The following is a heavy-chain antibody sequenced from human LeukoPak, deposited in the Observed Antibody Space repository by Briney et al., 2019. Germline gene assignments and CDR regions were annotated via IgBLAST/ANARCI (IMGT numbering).Heavy chain of an antibody. CDR3: AKAMYDSSGYPHYFDY. D-gene: IGHD3-22*01. CDR1: GLTCHDYA. CDR2: ITWNSGSK. V-gene: IGHV3-9*01. J-gene: IGHJ4*02. Sequence: GRSLRLSCASAGLTCHDYAKHWVRQAPGRGLEWGSGITWNSGSKGYAESAKGGFTISRDNAKNSLYLQVKSLSAEDAALYYCAKAMYDSSGYPHYFDYWGQGTLVTVSS.